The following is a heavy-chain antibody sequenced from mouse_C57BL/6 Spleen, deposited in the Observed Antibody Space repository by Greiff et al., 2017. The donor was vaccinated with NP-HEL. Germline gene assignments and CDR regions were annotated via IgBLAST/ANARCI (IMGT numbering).Heavy chain of an antibody. CDR1: GYTFTSYW. D-gene: IGHD1-1*01. V-gene: IGHV1-59*01. CDR3: ARSITTVVHFDY. Sequence: QVQLQQPGAELVRPGTSVKLSCKASGYTFTSYWMHWVKQRPGQGLEWIGVIDPSDSYTNYNQKFKGKATLTVDTSSSTAYMQLSSLTSEDSAVYYCARSITTVVHFDYWGQGTTLTVSS. CDR2: IDPSDSYT. J-gene: IGHJ2*01.